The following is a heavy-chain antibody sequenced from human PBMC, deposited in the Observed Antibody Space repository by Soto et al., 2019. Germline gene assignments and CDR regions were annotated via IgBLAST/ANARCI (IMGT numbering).Heavy chain of an antibody. CDR1: GFTFSNYY. Sequence: GGSMRLSCAASGFTFSNYYMPWIRQAPRKGLEWVSFIRTTSSYTNYADSVQGRLSICRDNSKNSLYLQMNSLRAEDTAVTYFSTGDRSLLNFDYWGHGTLVTVSS. V-gene: IGHV3-11*06. J-gene: IGHJ4*01. CDR3: STGDRSLLNFDY. D-gene: IGHD7-27*01. CDR2: IRTTSSYT.